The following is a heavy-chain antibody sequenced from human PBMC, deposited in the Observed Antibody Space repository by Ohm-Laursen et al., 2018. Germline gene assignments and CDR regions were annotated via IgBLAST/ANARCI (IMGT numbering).Heavy chain of an antibody. V-gene: IGHV4-59*11. Sequence: TLSLTCTVSGAPISTHYWTWIRQPPGKGLEWIGYIDYRGTTNYNPSLKSRVTISVDTSKNQFFLKLSSVTAADTALYYCARIESDSGGYWYFGVDVWGQGTTVTVSS. J-gene: IGHJ6*02. D-gene: IGHD3-22*01. CDR3: ARIESDSGGYWYFGVDV. CDR1: GAPISTHY. CDR2: IDYRGTT.